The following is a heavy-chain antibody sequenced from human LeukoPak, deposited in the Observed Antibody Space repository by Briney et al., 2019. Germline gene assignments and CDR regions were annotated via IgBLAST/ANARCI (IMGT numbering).Heavy chain of an antibody. CDR1: DDSITMYY. Sequence: SETLSLTCTVSDDSITMYYWTWIRQPPGKGLEWIGEINHSGSTNYNPSLKSRVTISVDTSKNQFSLKLNSVTAADTGVYYCARLRGDFLTGYYAYYYYMDVWGEGTTVIVSS. D-gene: IGHD3-9*01. J-gene: IGHJ6*03. CDR2: INHSGST. CDR3: ARLRGDFLTGYYAYYYYMDV. V-gene: IGHV4-34*01.